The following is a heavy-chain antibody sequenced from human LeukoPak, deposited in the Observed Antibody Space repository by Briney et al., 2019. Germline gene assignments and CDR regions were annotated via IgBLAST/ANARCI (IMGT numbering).Heavy chain of an antibody. J-gene: IGHJ4*02. Sequence: PGGSLRLSCAASGFTFSDYNMNWVRQSPEKGLEWVSSITSGTTYIYYADSVRGRFTLSRDNAKNSLYLQMNSLRAEDTAVYYCARGPFRSPYYFDYWGQGTLVTVSS. CDR2: ITSGTTYI. CDR1: GFTFSDYN. CDR3: ARGPFRSPYYFDY. V-gene: IGHV3-21*01.